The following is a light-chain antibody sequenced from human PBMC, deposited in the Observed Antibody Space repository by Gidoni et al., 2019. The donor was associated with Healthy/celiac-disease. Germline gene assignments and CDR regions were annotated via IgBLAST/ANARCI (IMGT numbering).Light chain of an antibody. CDR1: QSISSY. CDR3: QQSYSTLWT. J-gene: IGKJ1*01. V-gene: IGKV1-39*01. Sequence: DIQMMQSQSSLSASVGDRVTITCRPSQSISSYLNWYQQKPGKAPKLLIYAASSLQSGVPARFSGSGSGTDFTLTISSLQPEDFATYYCQQSYSTLWTFGQGTKVEIK. CDR2: AAS.